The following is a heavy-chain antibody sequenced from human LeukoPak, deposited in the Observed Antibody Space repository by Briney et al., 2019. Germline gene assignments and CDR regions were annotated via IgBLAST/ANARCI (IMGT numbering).Heavy chain of an antibody. Sequence: GGSLRLSCAASGFTFSSYSMNWVRQAPGKGLEWVSSISSSSSYIYYADSVKGRFTISRDNAKNSLYLQMNSLRAEDTAVYYCAKTNDYYDSSGYFDYWGQGTLVTVSS. J-gene: IGHJ4*02. D-gene: IGHD3-22*01. V-gene: IGHV3-21*01. CDR2: ISSSSSYI. CDR1: GFTFSSYS. CDR3: AKTNDYYDSSGYFDY.